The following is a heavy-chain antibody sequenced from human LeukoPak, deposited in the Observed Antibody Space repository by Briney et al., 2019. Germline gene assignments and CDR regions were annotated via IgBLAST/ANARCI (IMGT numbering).Heavy chain of an antibody. Sequence: PSETLSLTCAVYGGSFSGYYWSWIRQPPGKGLEWIGEINHSGSTNYNPSLKSRVTISVDTSKNQFSLKLSSVTAADTAVYYCARRHYYGSGSRRYYYYYYYMDVWGKGTTVTISS. V-gene: IGHV4-34*01. D-gene: IGHD3-10*01. CDR3: ARRHYYGSGSRRYYYYYYYMDV. J-gene: IGHJ6*03. CDR2: INHSGST. CDR1: GGSFSGYY.